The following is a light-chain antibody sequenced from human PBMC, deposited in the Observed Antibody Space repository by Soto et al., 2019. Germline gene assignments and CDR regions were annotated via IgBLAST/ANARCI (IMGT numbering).Light chain of an antibody. Sequence: QSALTQPASVSGSPGQSITISCTGTSSDVGGYNYVSWYQPHPGKAPKLMIYEVSNRPSGVSNRFSGSKSGNTASLTISGLQSEDEADYYCSSYTSSSLGVFGTGTKLTVL. CDR1: SSDVGGYNY. CDR3: SSYTSSSLGV. CDR2: EVS. J-gene: IGLJ1*01. V-gene: IGLV2-14*01.